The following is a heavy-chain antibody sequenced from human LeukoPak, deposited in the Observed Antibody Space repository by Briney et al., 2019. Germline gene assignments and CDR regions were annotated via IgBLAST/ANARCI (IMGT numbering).Heavy chain of an antibody. Sequence: SETLSLTCTVSGASISRDYWTWIRQPPGKGLEWIGYIYNGGSTTYSPSLNSRVTISLDTSNNQVSLRLSSVTAADTAVYYCARDPVDYGSEGSMDVWGKGTTVTISS. V-gene: IGHV4-4*08. J-gene: IGHJ6*03. CDR3: ARDPVDYGSEGSMDV. CDR2: IYNGGST. CDR1: GASISRDY. D-gene: IGHD3-10*01.